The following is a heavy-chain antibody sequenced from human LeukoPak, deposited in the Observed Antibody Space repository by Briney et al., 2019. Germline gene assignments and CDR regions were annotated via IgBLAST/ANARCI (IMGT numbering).Heavy chain of an antibody. D-gene: IGHD6-13*01. V-gene: IGHV3-23*01. Sequence: PGGSLRLSCAASGFTFSSYAMSWVRQAPGKGLEWVSGITDSGGSTYYADSVRGRCTISRDNSKNTLYLEVNSLRAEDTAVYYCAKDRRYSSSWYDYWGQGTLVTVSS. J-gene: IGHJ4*02. CDR1: GFTFSSYA. CDR3: AKDRRYSSSWYDY. CDR2: ITDSGGST.